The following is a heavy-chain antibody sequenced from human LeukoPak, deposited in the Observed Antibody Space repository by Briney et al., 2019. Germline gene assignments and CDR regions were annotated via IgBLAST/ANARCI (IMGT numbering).Heavy chain of an antibody. Sequence: GGSLRLSCAASGFTFSSYWMSWVRQAPGKGLEWVSLISGGGSLTYYADSVKGRFTISRDNSKNTLYLQMNSLTAEDTAVYYCATRSGTPDYWGQGTLVTVSS. CDR3: ATRSGTPDY. CDR1: GFTFSSYW. CDR2: ISGGGSLT. D-gene: IGHD1/OR15-1a*01. V-gene: IGHV3-23*01. J-gene: IGHJ4*02.